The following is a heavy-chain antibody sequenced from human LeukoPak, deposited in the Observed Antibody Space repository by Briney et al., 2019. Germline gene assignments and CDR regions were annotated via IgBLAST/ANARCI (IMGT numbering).Heavy chain of an antibody. CDR2: ISGDGVST. V-gene: IGHV3-43*02. CDR3: ARESGKFDY. Sequence: GGSLRLSCVASGLPIADFAMHWVRQAPGEGLEWVSLISGDGVSTFYADSVKGRFSISRDNSKNSLSLEMNSLRTEDTAMYYCARESGKFDYWGQGTLVAVSS. CDR1: GLPIADFA. J-gene: IGHJ4*02.